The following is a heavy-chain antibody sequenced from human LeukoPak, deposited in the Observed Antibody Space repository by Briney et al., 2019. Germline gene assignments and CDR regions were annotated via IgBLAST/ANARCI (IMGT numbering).Heavy chain of an antibody. V-gene: IGHV4-34*01. Sequence: SETLSLTCAVSGGSFNFYFWHWIRQPSGKGLEWLAVIDNRGSTQYNPPLRGRGTISVDTSRNHGSLRLTSVTAADTAVYFCARDSNWGFQWGPGTLVTVSS. CDR3: ARDSNWGFQ. J-gene: IGHJ4*02. CDR2: IDNRGST. CDR1: GGSFNFYF. D-gene: IGHD7-27*01.